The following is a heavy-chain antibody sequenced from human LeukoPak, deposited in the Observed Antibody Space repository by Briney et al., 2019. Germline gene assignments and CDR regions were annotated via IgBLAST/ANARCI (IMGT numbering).Heavy chain of an antibody. CDR2: INHSGST. Sequence: KPSETLSLTCAVYGGSFSGYYWSWIRQPPGKGLEWIGEINHSGSTNYNPSLKSRVTISVDTSKNQFSLKLSSVTAADTAVYYCARGRALRGYCSSTSCPNGRWNYFDYWGQGTLVTVSS. CDR3: ARGRALRGYCSSTSCPNGRWNYFDY. CDR1: GGSFSGYY. J-gene: IGHJ4*02. D-gene: IGHD2-2*01. V-gene: IGHV4-34*01.